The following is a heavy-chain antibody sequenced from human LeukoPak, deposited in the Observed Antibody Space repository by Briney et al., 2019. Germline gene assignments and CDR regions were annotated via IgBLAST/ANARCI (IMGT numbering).Heavy chain of an antibody. CDR3: ARGFSSSWYGYFDY. CDR1: GFTVSSNY. J-gene: IGHJ4*02. D-gene: IGHD6-13*01. CDR2: IFSGGST. Sequence: GGSLRLSCAASGFTVSSNYMSWVRQAPGKGLEWVSVIFSGGSTYYADSVKGRFTISRDNSKNTLYLQMNNLRAEDTAVYYCARGFSSSWYGYFDYWGQGTLVSVSS. V-gene: IGHV3-53*01.